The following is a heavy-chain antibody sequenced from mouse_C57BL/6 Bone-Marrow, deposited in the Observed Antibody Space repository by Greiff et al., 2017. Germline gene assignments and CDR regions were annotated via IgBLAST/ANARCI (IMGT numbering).Heavy chain of an antibody. CDR3: ASGSYGGYAMDY. Sequence: EVKLMESGGGLVKPGGSLKLSCAASGFTFSDYGMHWVRQAPEKGLEWVAYISSGSSTIYYADTVKGRFTISRDNAKNTLFLQMTSLRSEDTAMYYCASGSYGGYAMDYWGQGTSVTVSS. D-gene: IGHD1-1*02. CDR2: ISSGSSTI. J-gene: IGHJ4*01. CDR1: GFTFSDYG. V-gene: IGHV5-17*01.